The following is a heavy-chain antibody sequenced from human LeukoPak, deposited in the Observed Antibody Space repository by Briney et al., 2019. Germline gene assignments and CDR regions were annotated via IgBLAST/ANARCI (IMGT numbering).Heavy chain of an antibody. V-gene: IGHV3-64D*06. Sequence: GESLRLSCSASGFTFSSYAMHWVRQAPGKGLEYVSAISSNGGSTYYADSVEGRFTISRDNSKNTLYLQMSSLRAEDTAVYYCVKGGYGGNNAFDIWGQGTMVTVSS. CDR1: GFTFSSYA. D-gene: IGHD4-23*01. CDR3: VKGGYGGNNAFDI. CDR2: ISSNGGST. J-gene: IGHJ3*02.